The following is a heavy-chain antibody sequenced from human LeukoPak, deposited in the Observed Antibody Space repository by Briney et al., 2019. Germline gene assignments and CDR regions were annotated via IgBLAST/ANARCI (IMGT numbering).Heavy chain of an antibody. CDR2: INHSGST. CDR3: ARGMYSSSWYSFDY. V-gene: IGHV4-34*01. D-gene: IGHD6-13*01. Sequence: SETLSLTCAVYGGSFSGYYWSWIRQPPGKGLEWIGEINHSGSTNYNPSLKSRVTISVDTSKNRFSLKLSSVTAADMAVYYCARGMYSSSWYSFDYWGQGTLVTVSS. CDR1: GGSFSGYY. J-gene: IGHJ4*02.